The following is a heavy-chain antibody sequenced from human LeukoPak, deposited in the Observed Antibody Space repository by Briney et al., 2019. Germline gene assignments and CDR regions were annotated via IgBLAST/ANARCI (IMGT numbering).Heavy chain of an antibody. CDR1: AGSFSRYC. Sequence: SQSLSPTCPVDAGSFSRYCCTWIRQPPGEGLEWLGEINHSGSTKCNPSLKSRVTMSVDTFKNQFSLKLSSVTAADTAVYYCAKWSENRDYWGQGTLVTVSS. V-gene: IGHV4-34*01. D-gene: IGHD2-15*01. CDR2: INHSGST. J-gene: IGHJ4*02. CDR3: AKWSENRDY.